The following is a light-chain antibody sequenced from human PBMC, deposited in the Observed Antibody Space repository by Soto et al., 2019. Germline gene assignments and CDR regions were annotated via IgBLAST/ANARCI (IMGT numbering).Light chain of an antibody. CDR3: QQYINWPRLFT. CDR2: GAS. J-gene: IGKJ3*01. Sequence: EIVMTQSPASLSVSPGERATLSCRASQSVDSNLAWYQQKPGQAPRLLIYGASTRATGIPAKFSGSGSGTEFTLTISSLQSEDLAVYYCQQYINWPRLFTFGPGTKVDIK. V-gene: IGKV3-15*01. CDR1: QSVDSN.